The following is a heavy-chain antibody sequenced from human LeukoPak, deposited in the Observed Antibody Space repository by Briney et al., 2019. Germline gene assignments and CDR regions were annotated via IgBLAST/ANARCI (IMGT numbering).Heavy chain of an antibody. CDR3: AREVEVVPATMGAYYYYYMDV. Sequence: PGGPLRLSCAASGFTFSTYAMTWVRQAPGKGLEWVSAISGSGDYTYYADSVKGRFTISRDNAKNTLYLQMNSLRPDDTAVYYCAREVEVVPATMGAYYYYYMDVWGKRTTVTVSS. D-gene: IGHD2-2*01. CDR1: GFTFSTYA. CDR2: ISGSGDYT. J-gene: IGHJ6*03. V-gene: IGHV3-23*01.